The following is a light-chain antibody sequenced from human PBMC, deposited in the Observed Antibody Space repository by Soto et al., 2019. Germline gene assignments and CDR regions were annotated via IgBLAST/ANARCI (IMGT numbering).Light chain of an antibody. V-gene: IGLV1-40*01. CDR1: SSNIGAGYD. Sequence: QSVLTQPPSVSGAPGQRVTISCPGSSSNIGAGYDVHWYQQLPGTAPKLLIYGNSNRPSGVPDRFSGSKSGTSASLAITGLQAEDEADYYCQSYDSSLRYVFGTGTQLTVL. CDR3: QSYDSSLRYV. CDR2: GNS. J-gene: IGLJ1*01.